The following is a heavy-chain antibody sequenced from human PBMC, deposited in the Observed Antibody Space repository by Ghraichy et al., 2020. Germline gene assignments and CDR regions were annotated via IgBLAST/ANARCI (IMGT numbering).Heavy chain of an antibody. Sequence: ASVKVSCKASGYTFTSYGISWVRQAPGQGLEWMGWISAYNGNTNYAQKLQGRVTMTTDTSTSTAYMELRSLRSDDTAVYYCARTRSARYNWSEVDYWGQGTLVTVSS. CDR3: ARTRSARYNWSEVDY. CDR2: ISAYNGNT. CDR1: GYTFTSYG. J-gene: IGHJ4*02. D-gene: IGHD1-1*01. V-gene: IGHV1-18*01.